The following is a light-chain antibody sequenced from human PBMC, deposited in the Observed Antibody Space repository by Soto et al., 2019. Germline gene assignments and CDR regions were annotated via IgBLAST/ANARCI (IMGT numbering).Light chain of an antibody. Sequence: EVVMTQSPATLSVSPGEGVTLSCMANQGIGDTLAWYQHKPGQTPRLLIYDTSTRATGVPARFSGSGSGTDFTLTISRLEPEDSAVYSCQQYGTSPHTFGQGTKVDIK. CDR1: QGIGDT. CDR2: DTS. V-gene: IGKV3-15*01. CDR3: QQYGTSPHT. J-gene: IGKJ2*01.